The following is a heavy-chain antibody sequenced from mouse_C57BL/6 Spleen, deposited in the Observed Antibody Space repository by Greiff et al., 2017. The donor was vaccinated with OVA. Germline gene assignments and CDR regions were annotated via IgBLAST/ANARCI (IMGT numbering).Heavy chain of an antibody. CDR2: IDPSDSYT. Sequence: QVQLKQPGAELVMPGASVKLSCKASGYTFTSYWMHWVKQRPGQGLEWIGEIDPSDSYTNYNQKFKGKSTLTVDKSSSTAYMQLSSLTSEDSAVYYCARRGRYSNSYYFDYWGQGTTLTVSS. D-gene: IGHD2-5*01. CDR3: ARRGRYSNSYYFDY. J-gene: IGHJ2*01. V-gene: IGHV1-69*01. CDR1: GYTFTSYW.